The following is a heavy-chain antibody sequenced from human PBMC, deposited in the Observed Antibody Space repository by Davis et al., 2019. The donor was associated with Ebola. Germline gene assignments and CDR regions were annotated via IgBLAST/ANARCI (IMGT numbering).Heavy chain of an antibody. CDR2: MSYDGNTE. CDR1: GFIFRTYG. V-gene: IGHV3-30*03. J-gene: IGHJ6*02. Sequence: PGGSLRLSCAASGFIFRTYGIHWVRQAPGRGLEWVAVMSYDGNTEYYRDSVKGRFTITRDNSKSTLYLQMNSLRAEDTAVYYCARGHSSSWYYYYYGMDVWGQGTTVTVSS. CDR3: ARGHSSSWYYYYYGMDV. D-gene: IGHD6-13*01.